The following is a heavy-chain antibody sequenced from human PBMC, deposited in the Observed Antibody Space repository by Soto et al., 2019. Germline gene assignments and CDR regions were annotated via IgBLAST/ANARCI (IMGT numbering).Heavy chain of an antibody. Sequence: QVQLVQSGAEVKKPGSSVKVSCKASGGTFSSYAISWVRQAPGHGLEWMGGIIPIFGTANYAQKFQGRVTITADESTSTAYMELGSLRSADKAVYYCARIVPAAQPWFDPLGQGTLVTVSS. J-gene: IGHJ5*02. CDR3: ARIVPAAQPWFDP. CDR1: GGTFSSYA. V-gene: IGHV1-69*01. CDR2: IIPIFGTA. D-gene: IGHD2-2*01.